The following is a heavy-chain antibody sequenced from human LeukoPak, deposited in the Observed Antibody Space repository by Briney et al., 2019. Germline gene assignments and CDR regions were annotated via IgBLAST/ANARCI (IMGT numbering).Heavy chain of an antibody. CDR2: LYHGGST. J-gene: IGHJ4*02. D-gene: IGHD3-10*01. V-gene: IGHV3-66*01. Sequence: GGSLRLSCVGSGVIVRSNYMTWVRQAPGKGLEWVSILYHGGSTYYADSVKGRFSISRDTSQNTLYLQMNSLRVEDTAVYYCATRRFGELTYWGQGTLVTVSS. CDR1: GVIVRSNY. CDR3: ATRRFGELTY.